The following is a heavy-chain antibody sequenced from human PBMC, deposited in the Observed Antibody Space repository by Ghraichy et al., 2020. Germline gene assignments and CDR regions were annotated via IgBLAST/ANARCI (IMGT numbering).Heavy chain of an antibody. Sequence: GGSLRLSCAASGFTFKNNAMSWVRQAPGKGLQWVSAISGSGGSSSYADSVKGRFTISRDNSKNTLSLQMNSLRAEDTAVYYCARDRGFSGYAALDYWGQGTLVTVSS. CDR1: GFTFKNNA. CDR3: ARDRGFSGYAALDY. CDR2: ISGSGGSS. V-gene: IGHV3-23*01. D-gene: IGHD5-12*01. J-gene: IGHJ4*02.